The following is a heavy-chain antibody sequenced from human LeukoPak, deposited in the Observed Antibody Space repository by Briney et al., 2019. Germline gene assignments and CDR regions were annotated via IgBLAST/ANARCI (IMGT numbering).Heavy chain of an antibody. Sequence: SETLSLTCTVSGGSINTGDYYWNWIRQPPGKGLEWIGYIYYTGSTYYNPSLKRRLTIPVHTSKNQFSLKLSSLTAADTALYYCAREHINEQTRFFDLWGRGTLVTVSS. CDR2: IYYTGST. J-gene: IGHJ2*01. CDR3: AREHINEQTRFFDL. V-gene: IGHV4-30-4*01. D-gene: IGHD1-1*01. CDR1: GGSINTGDYY.